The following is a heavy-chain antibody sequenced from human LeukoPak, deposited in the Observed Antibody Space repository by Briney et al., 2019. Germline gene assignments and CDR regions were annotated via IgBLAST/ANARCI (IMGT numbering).Heavy chain of an antibody. Sequence: PGGSLRLSCVVSGISLSNYAMTWVRQAPGKGLEWVSYISEKGGSTTYADSVKGRFTISRDTSLNTLYLQMNNLRAEDTAVYFCAKRGIVIRGFLVMGFHKEAYYFDNWGQGVLVTVSS. CDR1: GISLSNYA. CDR2: ISEKGGST. J-gene: IGHJ4*02. CDR3: AKRGIVIRGFLVMGFHKEAYYFDN. V-gene: IGHV3-23*01. D-gene: IGHD3-10*01.